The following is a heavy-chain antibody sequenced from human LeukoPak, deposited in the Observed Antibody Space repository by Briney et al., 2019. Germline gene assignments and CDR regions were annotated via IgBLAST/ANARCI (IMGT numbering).Heavy chain of an antibody. Sequence: SETLSLTCTVSGGSISSYYWSWIRQPPGKGLEWIGYIYYSGSTNYNPSLKSRVTISVDTSKNQFSVKLSSVTAADTAVYYCARDRYDSSGFGYYYYMDVWGKGTTVTVSS. V-gene: IGHV4-59*01. J-gene: IGHJ6*03. CDR3: ARDRYDSSGFGYYYYMDV. CDR1: GGSISSYY. D-gene: IGHD3-22*01. CDR2: IYYSGST.